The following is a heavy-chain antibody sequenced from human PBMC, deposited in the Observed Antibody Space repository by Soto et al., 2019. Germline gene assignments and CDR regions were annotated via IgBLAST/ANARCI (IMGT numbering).Heavy chain of an antibody. CDR2: IYYTGST. V-gene: IGHV4-59*08. D-gene: IGHD3-3*01. J-gene: IGHJ5*02. CDR1: GGSIGGYY. Sequence: ETLSLTCSVSGGSIGGYYGSWIRQPPGKGLEWIGNIYYTGSTNYNPSLKSRVTMSVDTSKNQFSLRLGSVTAADTAMYYCARSYDFWSGYYPNWFDPWGQGTLVTVSS. CDR3: ARSYDFWSGYYPNWFDP.